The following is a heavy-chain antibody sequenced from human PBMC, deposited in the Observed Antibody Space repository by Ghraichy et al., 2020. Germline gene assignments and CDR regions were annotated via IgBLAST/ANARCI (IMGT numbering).Heavy chain of an antibody. CDR2: IYYSGST. D-gene: IGHD3-3*01. CDR3: ARVVEVTIFGVVNYWFDP. V-gene: IGHV4-59*01. Sequence: SETLSLTCTVSGGSISSYYWSWIRQPPGKGLEWIGYIYYSGSTNYNPSLKSRVTISVDTSKNQFSLKLSSVTAADTAVYYCARVVEVTIFGVVNYWFDPWGQGTLVTVSS. J-gene: IGHJ5*02. CDR1: GGSISSYY.